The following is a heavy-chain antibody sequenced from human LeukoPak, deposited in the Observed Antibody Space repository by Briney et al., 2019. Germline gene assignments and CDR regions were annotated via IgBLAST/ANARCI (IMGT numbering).Heavy chain of an antibody. V-gene: IGHV3-33*06. D-gene: IGHD6-19*01. CDR2: IWYDGSNK. J-gene: IGHJ4*02. Sequence: GGSLRLSCAASGFTFSSYGMHWVRQAPGKGLEWVAIIWYDGSNKYYVDSVKGRFTISRDNSKNTLYLQMNSLRAEDTAVYYCAKDRESGWYAFNYWGQGTLVTVSS. CDR3: AKDRESGWYAFNY. CDR1: GFTFSSYG.